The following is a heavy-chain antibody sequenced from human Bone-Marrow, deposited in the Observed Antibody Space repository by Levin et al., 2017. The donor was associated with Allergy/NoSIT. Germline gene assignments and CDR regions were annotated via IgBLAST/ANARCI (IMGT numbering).Heavy chain of an antibody. CDR3: AGDSAGWTLAGL. D-gene: IGHD6-19*01. J-gene: IGHJ4*02. CDR1: GGPVTNHN. V-gene: IGHV4-59*02. CDR2: MQYSGGA. Sequence: RSSETLSLTCAVTGGPVTNHNWIWVRQPPGKGLEWIGNMQYSGGATYNPSLGGRATISIDTSKNEVSLKLASVTAADTAIYFCAGDSAGWTLAGLWGQGTLVAVSS.